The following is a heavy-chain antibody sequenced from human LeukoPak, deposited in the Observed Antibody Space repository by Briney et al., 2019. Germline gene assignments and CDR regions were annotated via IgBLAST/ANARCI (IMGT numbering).Heavy chain of an antibody. CDR2: IYPADSDT. D-gene: IGHD5-24*01. V-gene: IGHV5-51*01. Sequence: GESLKISCKGSGYSFTSFWIAWVRQMPGKGLEWMGIIYPADSDTRYSPSFQGQVTTSADKSISTAYLQWSSLKASDTAMYYCARRGDGYNLNFDYWGQGTLVTVSP. CDR1: GYSFTSFW. CDR3: ARRGDGYNLNFDY. J-gene: IGHJ4*02.